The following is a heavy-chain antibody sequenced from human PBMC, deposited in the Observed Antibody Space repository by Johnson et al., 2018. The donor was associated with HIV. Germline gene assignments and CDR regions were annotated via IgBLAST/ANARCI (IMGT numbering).Heavy chain of an antibody. CDR1: GLTVSSNY. CDR3: ATKPEQWLGADAAFDI. V-gene: IGHV3-53*01. Sequence: VQLVESGGGLIQPGGYLRLSCTASGLTVSSNYMSWVRQAPGKGLEWVSVIYSGGTTYHADSVKGRFTISRDNSKNTLYLQMNSLRAEDTAVHYCATKPEQWLGADAAFDIWGQGTMVTVSS. J-gene: IGHJ3*02. CDR2: IYSGGTT. D-gene: IGHD6-19*01.